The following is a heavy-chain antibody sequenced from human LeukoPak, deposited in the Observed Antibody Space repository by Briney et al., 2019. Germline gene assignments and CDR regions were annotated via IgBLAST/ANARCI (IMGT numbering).Heavy chain of an antibody. V-gene: IGHV4-59*01. CDR1: GGSISSYY. J-gene: IGHJ3*02. Sequence: SETLSLTCTVSGGSISSYYWSWIRQPPGKGLEWIGYIYYSGSTNYNPSLKSRVTISVDTSKNQFSLKLSSVTAADTAVYYCAREVEYCSSTSCHKAFDIWGQGTMVTVSS. CDR2: IYYSGST. CDR3: AREVEYCSSTSCHKAFDI. D-gene: IGHD2-2*01.